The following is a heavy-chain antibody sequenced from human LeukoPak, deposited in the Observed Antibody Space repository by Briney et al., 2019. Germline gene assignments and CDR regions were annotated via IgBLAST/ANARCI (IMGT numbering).Heavy chain of an antibody. CDR2: IYYSGST. D-gene: IGHD6-19*01. V-gene: IGHV4-59*01. J-gene: IGHJ4*02. CDR3: ASSSGWSLDFDY. Sequence: SETLSLTCAVYGGSFSSYYWSWIRQPPGKGLEWIGYIYYSGSTNYNPSLKSRVTISVDTSKNQFSLKLSSVTAADTAVYYCASSSGWSLDFDYWGQGTLVTVSS. CDR1: GGSFSSYY.